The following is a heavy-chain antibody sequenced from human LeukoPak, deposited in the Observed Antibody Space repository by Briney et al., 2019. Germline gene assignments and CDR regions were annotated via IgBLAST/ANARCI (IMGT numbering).Heavy chain of an antibody. CDR1: GGSFSDYY. Sequence: SETLSLTCAVYGGSFSDYYWNWIRQPPGKGLEWIGEIRHSGSTNYNPSLKSRVTISVDTSKNQFSLKLSSVTAADTAVYYCARHVRFYYYYMDVWGKGTTVTISS. CDR2: IRHSGST. CDR3: ARHVRFYYYYMDV. V-gene: IGHV4-34*01. J-gene: IGHJ6*03.